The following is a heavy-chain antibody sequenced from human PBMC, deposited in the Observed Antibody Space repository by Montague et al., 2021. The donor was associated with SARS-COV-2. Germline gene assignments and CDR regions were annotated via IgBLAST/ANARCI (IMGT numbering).Heavy chain of an antibody. D-gene: IGHD6-19*01. CDR3: ARGADRYYFYGMDV. Sequence: CAISGDSVSSNSAAWNWIRQSPSRGLEWLGRTYYRSKWYNEYAVSVNSRITINPDTSKNQLSLQVNSVIPGDTAVYYCARGADRYYFYGMDVWGPGTTVTVSS. V-gene: IGHV6-1*01. CDR2: TYYRSKWYN. CDR1: GDSVSSNSAA. J-gene: IGHJ6*02.